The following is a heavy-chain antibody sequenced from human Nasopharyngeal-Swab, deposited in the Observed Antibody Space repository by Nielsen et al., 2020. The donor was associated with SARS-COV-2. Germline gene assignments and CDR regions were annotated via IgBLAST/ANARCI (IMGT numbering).Heavy chain of an antibody. D-gene: IGHD2-21*02. CDR2: IVVGSGNT. CDR1: GLNFKVSA. Sequence: SVKVSCKASGLNFKVSAVQWVRQARGQRLEWIGWIVVGSGNTNYEQKFQERVTITRDMSTSTAYMELSSLRSEDTGVYYCAAWVTGKLPFDYWGQGTLVTVSS. V-gene: IGHV1-58*01. CDR3: AAWVTGKLPFDY. J-gene: IGHJ4*02.